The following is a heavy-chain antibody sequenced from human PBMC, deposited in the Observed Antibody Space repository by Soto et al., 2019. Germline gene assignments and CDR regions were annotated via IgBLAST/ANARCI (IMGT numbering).Heavy chain of an antibody. Sequence: LRLSCAASGFTFSSYGMHWVRQAPGKGLEWVAVIWYDGSNKYYADSVKGRFTISRDNSKNTLYLQMNSLRAEDTAVYYCARGRYCSGGSCLYFDYWGQGTLVTVSS. CDR2: IWYDGSNK. CDR1: GFTFSSYG. J-gene: IGHJ4*02. V-gene: IGHV3-33*01. D-gene: IGHD2-15*01. CDR3: ARGRYCSGGSCLYFDY.